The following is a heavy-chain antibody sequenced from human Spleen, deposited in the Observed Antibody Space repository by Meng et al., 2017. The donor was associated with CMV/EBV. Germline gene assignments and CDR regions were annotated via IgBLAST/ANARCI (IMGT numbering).Heavy chain of an antibody. CDR3: ARDWYTTSSRPFDY. Sequence: GGSLRLSCGASGFTFSRNSMNWVRQAPGRGLEWVSSISSSSRYIYYADSVKGQFTMSRDNAKNSLYLQMNSLRVEDTAVYYCARDWYTTSSRPFDYWGQGTLVTVSS. V-gene: IGHV3-21*01. CDR2: ISSSSRYI. CDR1: GFTFSRNS. D-gene: IGHD6-6*01. J-gene: IGHJ4*02.